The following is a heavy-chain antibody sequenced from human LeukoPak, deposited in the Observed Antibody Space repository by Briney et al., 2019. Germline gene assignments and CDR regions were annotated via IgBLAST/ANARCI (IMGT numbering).Heavy chain of an antibody. Sequence: GGSLRLSCAASGMSFSSYEMNWVRQAPGKGLEWVSYISSGGTTIYYADSVKGRFTISRDDAKNSLYLQMNNLRAEDTAVYYCASARLYSSSWYCYFDYWGRGTLVTVSS. CDR3: ASARLYSSSWYCYFDY. CDR2: ISSGGTTI. D-gene: IGHD6-13*01. V-gene: IGHV3-48*03. J-gene: IGHJ4*02. CDR1: GMSFSSYE.